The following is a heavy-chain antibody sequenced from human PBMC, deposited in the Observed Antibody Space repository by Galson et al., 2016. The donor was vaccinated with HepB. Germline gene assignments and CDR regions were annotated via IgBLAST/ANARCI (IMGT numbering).Heavy chain of an antibody. CDR2: ISANSGNT. V-gene: IGHV1-18*04. J-gene: IGHJ6*02. CDR3: ARDVRHGMDV. CDR1: GYTFTTYG. Sequence: SVKVSCKASGYTFTTYGISWVRQAPGQGLEWLGWISANSGNTNYAQNLQGRVTLTTDTSTTTAYMELRSLRSGDTAVDYCARDVRHGMDVWGQGTTVTVSS. D-gene: IGHD6-25*01.